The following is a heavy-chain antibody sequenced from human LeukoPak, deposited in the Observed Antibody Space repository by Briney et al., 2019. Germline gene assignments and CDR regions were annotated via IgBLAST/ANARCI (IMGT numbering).Heavy chain of an antibody. CDR1: GFTFSSYA. J-gene: IGHJ4*02. CDR2: ISYDGSNK. Sequence: PGRSLRLSCAASGFTFSSYAMHWVRQAPGKGLEWVAVISYDGSNKYYADSVKGRFTISRDNSKNTLYLQMNSPRAEDTAVYYCASDSYCGGDCYSANDYWGQGTLVTVSS. V-gene: IGHV3-30-3*01. CDR3: ASDSYCGGDCYSANDY. D-gene: IGHD2-21*02.